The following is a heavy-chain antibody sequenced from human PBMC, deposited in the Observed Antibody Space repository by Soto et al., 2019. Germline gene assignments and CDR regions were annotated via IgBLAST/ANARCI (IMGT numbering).Heavy chain of an antibody. CDR1: GGSISSGDYY. CDR3: ARVGGCTNGVCYKYFDY. J-gene: IGHJ4*02. D-gene: IGHD2-8*01. V-gene: IGHV4-30-4*01. Sequence: SETLSLTCTVSGGSISSGDYYWSWIRQPPGKGLEWIGYIYYSGSTYYNPSLKSRVTISVDTSKNQFSLKLSSVTAADTAVYYCARVGGCTNGVCYKYFDYWGQGALVTVSS. CDR2: IYYSGST.